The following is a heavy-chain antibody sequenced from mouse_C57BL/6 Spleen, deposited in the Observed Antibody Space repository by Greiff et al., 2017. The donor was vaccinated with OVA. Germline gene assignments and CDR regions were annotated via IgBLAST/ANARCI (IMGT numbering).Heavy chain of an antibody. CDR1: GYSFTGYY. D-gene: IGHD2-1*01. CDR3: ARGGGNYWFAY. Sequence: VQLQHSGPELVKPGASVKISCKASGYSFTGYYMNWVKQSPEKSLEWIGEINPSTGGTTYNQKFKAKATLTVDKSSSTAYMQLKSLTSEDSAVYYCARGGGNYWFAYWGQGTLVTVSA. V-gene: IGHV1-42*01. J-gene: IGHJ3*01. CDR2: INPSTGGT.